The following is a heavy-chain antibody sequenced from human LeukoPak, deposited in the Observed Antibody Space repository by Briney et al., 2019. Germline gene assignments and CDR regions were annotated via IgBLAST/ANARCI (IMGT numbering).Heavy chain of an antibody. CDR3: ARGRRLQPYAIDY. J-gene: IGHJ4*02. D-gene: IGHD5-24*01. Sequence: SETLSLTCTVSGGSISSYYWSWIRQPPGKGLEWIGYIYYSGSTNYNPSLKSRVTISVDTSKNQFSLKLSSVTAADTAVYYSARGRRLQPYAIDYWGQGTLVTVSS. CDR2: IYYSGST. CDR1: GGSISSYY. V-gene: IGHV4-59*01.